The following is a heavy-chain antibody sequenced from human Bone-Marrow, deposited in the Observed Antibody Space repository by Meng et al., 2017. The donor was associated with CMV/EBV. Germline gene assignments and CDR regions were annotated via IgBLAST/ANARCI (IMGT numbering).Heavy chain of an antibody. V-gene: IGHV1-2*02. CDR1: GYTFTASY. Sequence: ASVKVSCKASGYTFTASYLHWVRQAPGQGLEWMGWINPNSGDTNYAQRFQGRVTVTSDTSVSTAYMELTSLRSDDTAVYYCARRATLGPHIVGATKAPFGYWGQGTLVTVYS. CDR2: INPNSGDT. J-gene: IGHJ4*02. D-gene: IGHD1-26*01. CDR3: ARRATLGPHIVGATKAPFGY.